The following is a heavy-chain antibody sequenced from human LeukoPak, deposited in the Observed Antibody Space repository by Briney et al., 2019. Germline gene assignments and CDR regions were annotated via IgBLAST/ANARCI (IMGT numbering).Heavy chain of an antibody. D-gene: IGHD6-6*01. J-gene: IGHJ4*02. CDR1: GFTFSTYN. CDR2: ITSSSITI. V-gene: IGHV3-48*01. Sequence: GGSLRLSCAASGFTFSTYNMNWVRQAPGKGLEWVSYITSSSITIYYADSVKGRFTISRDNAKNSLYLQMNSLRAEDTAVYYCARGKVSSSSSAFDYWGQGALVTVSS. CDR3: ARGKVSSSSSAFDY.